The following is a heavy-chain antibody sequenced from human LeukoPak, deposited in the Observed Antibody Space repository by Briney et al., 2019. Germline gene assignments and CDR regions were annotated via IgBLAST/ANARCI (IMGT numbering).Heavy chain of an antibody. CDR2: ISSSSSYI. CDR3: ARAPGDGYNWGYFDY. D-gene: IGHD5-24*01. J-gene: IGHJ4*02. CDR1: GFTFSSYS. V-gene: IGHV3-21*01. Sequence: GSLRLSCAASGFTFSSYSMNWVRQAPGKGLEWVSSISSSSSYIYYADSVKGRFTISRDNAKNSLYLQMNSLRAEDTAVYYCARAPGDGYNWGYFDYWGQGTLVTVSS.